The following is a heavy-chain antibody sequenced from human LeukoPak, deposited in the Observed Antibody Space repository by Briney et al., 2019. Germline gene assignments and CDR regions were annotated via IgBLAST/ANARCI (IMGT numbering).Heavy chain of an antibody. CDR3: ARGRIGLNDAFDI. CDR2: IYTSGST. CDR1: GGSISSGIYY. V-gene: IGHV4-61*02. D-gene: IGHD1-26*01. Sequence: SETLSLTCTVSGGSISSGIYYWSWIRQPAGKGLEWIGRIYTSGSTSYNPSLKNRVTISVDTSKNQFSLKLSSVTAADTAVYYCARGRIGLNDAFDIWGQGTMVTVSS. J-gene: IGHJ3*02.